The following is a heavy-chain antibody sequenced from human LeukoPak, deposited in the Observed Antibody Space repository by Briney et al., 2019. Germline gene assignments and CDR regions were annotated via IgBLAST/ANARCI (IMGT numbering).Heavy chain of an antibody. V-gene: IGHV3-7*04. CDR2: IKQDGSEK. Sequence: GGSLGLSCAASGFTFSSYWMSWVRQAPGKGLEWVANIKQDGSEKYYVDSVKGRFTISRDNAKNSLYLQMNSLRAEDTAVYYCARVEYSSGWLQDYWGQGTLVTVSS. D-gene: IGHD6-19*01. CDR1: GFTFSSYW. J-gene: IGHJ4*02. CDR3: ARVEYSSGWLQDY.